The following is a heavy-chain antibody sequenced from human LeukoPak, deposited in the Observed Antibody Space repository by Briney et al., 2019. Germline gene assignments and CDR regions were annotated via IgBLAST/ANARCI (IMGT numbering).Heavy chain of an antibody. D-gene: IGHD5-24*01. CDR1: GGSISSSSYY. V-gene: IGHV4-39*07. J-gene: IGHJ3*02. CDR2: IYYSGST. CDR3: ARDLGPEMATTKVHDAFDI. Sequence: SETLSLTCTVSGGSISSSSYYWGWIRQPPGKGLEWIGSIYYSGSTYYNPSLKSRVTISVDTSKNQFSLKLSSVTAADTAVYYCARDLGPEMATTKVHDAFDIWGQGTMVTVSS.